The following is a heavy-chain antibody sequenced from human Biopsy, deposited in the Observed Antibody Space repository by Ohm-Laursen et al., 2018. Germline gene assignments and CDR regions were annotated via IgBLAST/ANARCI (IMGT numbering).Heavy chain of an antibody. D-gene: IGHD2-15*01. Sequence: GSSVKVSCKASGYNFDIYPLFWVRQAPGQGFEWMGGIVPLFETTDSAQKFQGRVTITADRSTTTAYIELSGLTSEDTAIYYSAKAGQTSGEYVVPRHFDSWGQGTRVTVSS. CDR1: GYNFDIYP. CDR2: IVPLFETT. J-gene: IGHJ4*02. V-gene: IGHV1-69*06. CDR3: AKAGQTSGEYVVPRHFDS.